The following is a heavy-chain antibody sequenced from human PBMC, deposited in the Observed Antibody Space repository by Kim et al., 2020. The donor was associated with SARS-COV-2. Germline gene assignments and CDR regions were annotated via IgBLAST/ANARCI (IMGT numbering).Heavy chain of an antibody. CDR3: AKDSHIDTFDY. Sequence: GGSLRLSCAASGFTFSSYGMHWVRQAPGKGLEWVAVISYDGSNKYYVDSVKGRFTISRDNSKNTLYLQMNSLRAEDTAVYYCAKDSHIDTFDYWGQGTLVTVSS. CDR1: GFTFSSYG. D-gene: IGHD2-21*01. J-gene: IGHJ4*02. CDR2: ISYDGSNK. V-gene: IGHV3-30*18.